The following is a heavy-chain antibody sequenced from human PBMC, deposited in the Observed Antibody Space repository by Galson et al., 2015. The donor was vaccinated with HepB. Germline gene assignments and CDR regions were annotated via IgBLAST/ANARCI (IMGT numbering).Heavy chain of an antibody. CDR3: VKITTRDSNGG. CDR2: ISSDGSII. CDR1: GISFGSYW. V-gene: IGHV3-74*01. D-gene: IGHD3-22*01. J-gene: IGHJ4*02. Sequence: SLRLSCAASGISFGSYWMHWVRQAPGKGLVWVSRISSDGSIINYADSVKGRFTISRDNAKNTLYLQMNSLRVEDTAVYYCVKITTRDSNGGWRQGILVPVSS.